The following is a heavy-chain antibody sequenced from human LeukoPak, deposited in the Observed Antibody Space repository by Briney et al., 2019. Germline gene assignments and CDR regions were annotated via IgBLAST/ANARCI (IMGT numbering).Heavy chain of an antibody. CDR3: ATSSWYRLAY. CDR2: SRNKADSYTA. D-gene: IGHD6-13*01. Sequence: GGSLRLSCAASGFTFSDSFMSWVRXAPGXGXXWVGRSRNKADSYTAEYAASVKGXFTISRDEXKNSLYLQISSLETEDAAVYYCATSSWYRLAYWGQGSLVTVSS. V-gene: IGHV3-72*01. J-gene: IGHJ4*02. CDR1: GFTFSDSF.